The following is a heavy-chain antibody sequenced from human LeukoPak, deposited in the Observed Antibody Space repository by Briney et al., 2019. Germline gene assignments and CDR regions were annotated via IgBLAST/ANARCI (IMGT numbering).Heavy chain of an antibody. CDR2: IFYSGST. J-gene: IGHJ6*03. CDR1: SGSISTSNYY. D-gene: IGHD7-27*01. V-gene: IGHV4-39*07. CDR3: ARVTGQFYFYYYMDV. Sequence: SETLSLTCTVSSGSISTSNYYWGWVRQPPGKALEWIGNIFYSGSTYYSPSLKSRVTISLDTSKNEFSLKLSSVTAADTAVYYCARVTGQFYFYYYMDVWGKGTTVTVSS.